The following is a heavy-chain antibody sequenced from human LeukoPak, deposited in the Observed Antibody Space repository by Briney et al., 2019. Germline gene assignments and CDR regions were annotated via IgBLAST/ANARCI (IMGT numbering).Heavy chain of an antibody. CDR2: ISGSGGST. CDR3: ARDIVNGGDQGYYFDY. J-gene: IGHJ4*02. Sequence: PGGSLRLSCAASGFTFSSYAMTWVRQAPGKGLEWVSTISGSGGSTYYADSVKGRFTISRDNSKNTLYLQMNSLRAEDTAVYYCARDIVNGGDQGYYFDYWGQGTLVTVSS. D-gene: IGHD1-26*01. V-gene: IGHV3-23*01. CDR1: GFTFSSYA.